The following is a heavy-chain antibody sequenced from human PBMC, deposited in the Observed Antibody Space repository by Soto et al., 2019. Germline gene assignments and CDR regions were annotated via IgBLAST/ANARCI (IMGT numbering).Heavy chain of an antibody. CDR1: GYTFTGYY. J-gene: IGHJ6*02. CDR3: ARSHYYYDSSGSKGYYYYGMDV. V-gene: IGHV1-2*04. D-gene: IGHD3-22*01. CDR2: INPNSGGT. Sequence: ASVKVSGKTSGYTFTGYYMHWVRQAPGQGLEWMGWINPNSGGTNYAQKFQGWVTMTRDTSISTAYMELSRLRSDDTAVYYCARSHYYYDSSGSKGYYYYGMDVWGQGTTVTVSS.